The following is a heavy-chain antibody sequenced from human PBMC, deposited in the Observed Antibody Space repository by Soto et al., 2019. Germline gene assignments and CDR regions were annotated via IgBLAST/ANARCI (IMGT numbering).Heavy chain of an antibody. CDR3: TRELTGYFKFDP. CDR2: IYYGGGA. Sequence: QVQLQESGPGLVKTSQTLSLTCTVSGGSISSGDYYWSWIRQQPGQGLEWIGYIYYGGGAFYNPSLKSRATLLVDTSTNQFSLKVTSVTAADTAVYYCTRELTGYFKFDPWGQGTLVTVSS. D-gene: IGHD3-9*01. J-gene: IGHJ5*02. V-gene: IGHV4-31*03. CDR1: GGSISSGDYY.